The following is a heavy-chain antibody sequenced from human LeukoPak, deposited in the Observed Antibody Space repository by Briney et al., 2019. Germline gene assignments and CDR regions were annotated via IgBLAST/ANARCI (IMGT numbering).Heavy chain of an antibody. Sequence: GGSLRLSCAASGFTISSYAMSWTRQAPGKGLEWVSAISISGDTTYYADSVKGRCTISRDTSKNTVYLEVSSLRVEDTAIYFCAKEFKVGTTTKCFQNWGQGTLVTVSS. V-gene: IGHV3-23*01. CDR3: AKEFKVGTTTKCFQN. D-gene: IGHD1-26*01. J-gene: IGHJ1*01. CDR1: GFTISSYA. CDR2: ISISGDTT.